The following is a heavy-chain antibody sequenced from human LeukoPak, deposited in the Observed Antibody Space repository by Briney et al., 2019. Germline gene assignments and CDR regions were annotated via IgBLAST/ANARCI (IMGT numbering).Heavy chain of an antibody. CDR2: INSDGSNT. D-gene: IGHD3-10*01. V-gene: IGHV3-74*01. CDR1: GVTFSSYW. CDR3: HATLSSFDY. J-gene: IGHJ4*02. Sequence: PEGSLRLSCVASGVTFSSYWMHWVRQAPGKGLVWVSRINSDGSNTNYADSVKGRFTISRDNAKTTLYLQMNSLRAEDTAVYYCHATLSSFDYWGQGTLITVSS.